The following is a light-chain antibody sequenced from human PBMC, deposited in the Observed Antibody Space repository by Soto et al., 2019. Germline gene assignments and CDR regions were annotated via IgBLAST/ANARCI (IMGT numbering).Light chain of an antibody. Sequence: QAVGTQPPSASGTPGQRVPISCSGSSSNIGTNTVNWYQQLPGTAPKLLIYSNDQRPSGVPDRFSGSKSGTSASLAISGLQSEDEADYYCAARDDSLNGWVFGGGTKLTVL. CDR3: AARDDSLNGWV. V-gene: IGLV1-44*01. CDR2: SND. J-gene: IGLJ3*02. CDR1: SSNIGTNT.